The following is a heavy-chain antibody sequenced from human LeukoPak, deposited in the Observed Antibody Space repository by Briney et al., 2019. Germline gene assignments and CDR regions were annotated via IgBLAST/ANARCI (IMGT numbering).Heavy chain of an antibody. CDR1: GGSVSDYY. V-gene: IGHV4-59*02. CDR2: IYYTGST. J-gene: IGHJ5*02. CDR3: ARDAYNYDSSGYYFAHVWFDP. D-gene: IGHD3-22*01. Sequence: SETLSLTCTISGGSVSDYYWSWIRQSPGKGLEWIGYIYYTGSTTYNPSLKSRVTMSADTSKNQFSLKLSSVTAADTAVYYCARDAYNYDSSGYYFAHVWFDPWGQGTLVTVSS.